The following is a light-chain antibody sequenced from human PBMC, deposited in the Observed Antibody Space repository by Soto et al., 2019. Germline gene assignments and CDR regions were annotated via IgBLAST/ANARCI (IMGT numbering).Light chain of an antibody. J-gene: IGKJ1*01. CDR1: QYINTR. CDR3: HQRQSSPRT. CDR2: QTS. Sequence: EIVLTQSPATLSSFPGDRVTLSCRASQYINTRLAWYQHRPGQSPRLLIYQTSLRAAGIPARFSASGSGTDFTITISDVQPEDFALYYCHQRQSSPRTFGQGTKVDI. V-gene: IGKV3-11*01.